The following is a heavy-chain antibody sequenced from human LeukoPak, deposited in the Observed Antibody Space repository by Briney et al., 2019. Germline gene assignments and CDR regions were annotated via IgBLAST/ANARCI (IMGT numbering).Heavy chain of an antibody. J-gene: IGHJ4*02. Sequence: PGGSLRLSRAASGFTFTYYHMHWVRQAPGKGLEWVSYINSRSTTLYYADSVKGRFTISRDNAMNSLYLEINSLRAEDTAVYYCARGTYSSGWLEFSDFDFWGQGILVTVSS. D-gene: IGHD6-19*01. CDR1: GFTFTYYH. CDR2: INSRSTTL. CDR3: ARGTYSSGWLEFSDFDF. V-gene: IGHV3-48*01.